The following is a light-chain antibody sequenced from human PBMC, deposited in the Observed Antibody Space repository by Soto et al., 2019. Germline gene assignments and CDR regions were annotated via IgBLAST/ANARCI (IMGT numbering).Light chain of an antibody. Sequence: DIQMTQSPSFVSASVGDRVTITCRASQSVTTWLAWYQQRPGKAPRLLIHSASSLRSGVPSRFSGSGSGAEFTLSIGSIHPEDEATSFCQQASYFPFTFGPGTTVAI. J-gene: IGKJ3*01. CDR2: SAS. CDR3: QQASYFPFT. CDR1: QSVTTW. V-gene: IGKV1-12*01.